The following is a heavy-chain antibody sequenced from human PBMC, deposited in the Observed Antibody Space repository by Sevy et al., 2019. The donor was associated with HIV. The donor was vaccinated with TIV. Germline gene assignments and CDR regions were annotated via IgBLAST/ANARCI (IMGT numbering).Heavy chain of an antibody. V-gene: IGHV3-23*01. Sequence: GGSLRLSCAASGFTFSAYAMSWVRQASGKGLEWVSCISSSGGSTYYADSGKGRFSISRDTSKNTLYLQMNSLRAEDTAVYYCATLRGGLYGSGYFQNWGQGTKVTVSS. CDR2: ISSSGGST. CDR1: GFTFSAYA. CDR3: ATLRGGLYGSGYFQN. D-gene: IGHD3-10*01. J-gene: IGHJ1*01.